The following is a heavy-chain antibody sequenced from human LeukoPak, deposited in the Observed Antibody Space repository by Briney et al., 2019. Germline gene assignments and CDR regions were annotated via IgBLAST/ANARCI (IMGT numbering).Heavy chain of an antibody. CDR2: INTNTGNP. D-gene: IGHD3-3*01. J-gene: IGHJ6*02. Sequence: PGASVKVSCKASGDIFSNSGISWVRQAPGQGLEWMGWINTNTGNPTYAQGFTGRFVFSLDTSVSTAYLQISSLKAEDTAVYYCAREYDFWSGYHPNGMDVWGQGTTVTVSS. CDR1: GDIFSNSG. V-gene: IGHV7-4-1*02. CDR3: AREYDFWSGYHPNGMDV.